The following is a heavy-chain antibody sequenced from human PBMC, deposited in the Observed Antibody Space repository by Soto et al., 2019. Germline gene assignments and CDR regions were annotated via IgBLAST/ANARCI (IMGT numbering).Heavy chain of an antibody. J-gene: IGHJ5*02. Sequence: SETLSLTCSVSGGSINYNSYYWGWIRQPPGKGLEWVGGIFYTGTTYYSPSLKDRVTISVDTSKNSFPLNLTSVTAADTAVYFCARLVVVAPVANAWGQGTLVTVSS. CDR3: ARLVVVAPVANA. V-gene: IGHV4-39*02. D-gene: IGHD2-2*01. CDR2: IFYTGTT. CDR1: GGSINYNSYY.